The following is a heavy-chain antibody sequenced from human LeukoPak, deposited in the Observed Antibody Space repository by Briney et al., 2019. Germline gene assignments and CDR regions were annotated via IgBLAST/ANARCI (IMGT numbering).Heavy chain of an antibody. Sequence: GGSLRLSCEASASRFTFSSYTMSWVRQAPGKGLEWVSSLSANGGSTYHADSVKGRFTISGDNSKNTLYLQMDNLRAEDTAIYYCAKDSGDDPDFFDYWGQGALVTVSS. D-gene: IGHD4-17*01. CDR1: RFTFSSYT. J-gene: IGHJ4*02. CDR3: AKDSGDDPDFFDY. CDR2: LSANGGST. V-gene: IGHV3-23*01.